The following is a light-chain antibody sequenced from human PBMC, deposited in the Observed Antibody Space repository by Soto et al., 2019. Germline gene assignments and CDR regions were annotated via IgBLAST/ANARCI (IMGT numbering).Light chain of an antibody. CDR1: SSDIGGYNY. CDR3: SSYTSSSTLV. J-gene: IGLJ1*01. Sequence: SALTQPASVSGSPEQSITISCTGTSSDIGGYNYVSWYQHHPGKAPKLMIYEVSNRPSGVSHRFSGSKSGNTASLTISRLQAEDEADYYCSSYTSSSTLVFGTGTKVTVL. V-gene: IGLV2-14*01. CDR2: EVS.